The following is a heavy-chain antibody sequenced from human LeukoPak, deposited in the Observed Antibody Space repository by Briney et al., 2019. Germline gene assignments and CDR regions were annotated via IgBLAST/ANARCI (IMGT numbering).Heavy chain of an antibody. CDR3: ARNAVAGQHNWFDP. J-gene: IGHJ5*02. CDR1: GDSIRSYS. Sequence: SETLSLTCTVSGDSIRSYSWSWIRQPPGRGLEWLGYISYSGSTKYNPSFKSRVAISGDTSKNQFSLKMTSVTAADTAMYYCARNAVAGQHNWFDPWGQGRRVTVSS. CDR2: ISYSGST. V-gene: IGHV4-59*01. D-gene: IGHD6-13*01.